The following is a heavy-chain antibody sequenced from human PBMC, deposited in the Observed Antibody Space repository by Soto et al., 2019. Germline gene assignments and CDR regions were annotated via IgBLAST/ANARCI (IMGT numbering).Heavy chain of an antibody. CDR3: AGLDGHPPEGMDV. J-gene: IGHJ6*02. Sequence: QVQLQESGPGLVKPSQTLSLTCTVSGGSISSGGYYWSWIRQHPGKGLEWIGYIYYSGSTYYNPSPKSRVTLSVDTSKNQFSLKLSSVTAADTAVDYCAGLDGHPPEGMDVWGQGTPVTLSS. CDR2: IYYSGST. CDR1: GGSISSGGYY. V-gene: IGHV4-31*03.